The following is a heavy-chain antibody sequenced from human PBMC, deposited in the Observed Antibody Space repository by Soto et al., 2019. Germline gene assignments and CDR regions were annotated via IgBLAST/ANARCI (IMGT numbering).Heavy chain of an antibody. J-gene: IGHJ6*03. CDR3: ARVVPYYYYMYV. CDR2: IYYSGST. V-gene: IGHV4-31*03. CDR1: GGSISSGDYY. Sequence: QVQLQESGPGLMKPSQTLSLTCTVSGGSISSGDYYWSWIRQHPGKGLEWIGYIYYSGSTYYNPSLKSRLTISVDTSKNQFSLKLSSVTAADTAVYYCARVVPYYYYMYVWGKGTTVTVSS. D-gene: IGHD3-10*01.